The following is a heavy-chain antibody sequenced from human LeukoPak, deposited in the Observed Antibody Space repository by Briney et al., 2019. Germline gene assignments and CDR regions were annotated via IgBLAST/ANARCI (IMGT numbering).Heavy chain of an antibody. J-gene: IGHJ4*02. CDR1: GFTFSSYN. Sequence: PGGSLRLSCAASGFTFSSYNMNWVRQAPGKGLDCVSFISSSGSSITYADSVKGRFTISRDNVKNSLYLQMNSLRAEDTAVYYCVRHKANSDGEFDYSGQGTPFTVSS. CDR2: ISSSGSSI. CDR3: VRHKANSDGEFDY. V-gene: IGHV3-48*01. D-gene: IGHD3-10*01.